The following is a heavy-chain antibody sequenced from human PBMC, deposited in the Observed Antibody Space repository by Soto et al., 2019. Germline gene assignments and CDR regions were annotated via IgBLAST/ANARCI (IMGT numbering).Heavy chain of an antibody. CDR2: ISSTTNYI. V-gene: IGHV3-21*06. Sequence: PGGSLRLSCAASGFTFSRYSMNWVRQAPGKGLEWVSSISSTTNYIYYGDSMKGRFTISRDNAKNSLYLEMNSLRAEDTAVYYCARESEDLTSNFDYWGQGTLVTVSS. J-gene: IGHJ4*02. CDR3: ARESEDLTSNFDY. CDR1: GFTFSRYS.